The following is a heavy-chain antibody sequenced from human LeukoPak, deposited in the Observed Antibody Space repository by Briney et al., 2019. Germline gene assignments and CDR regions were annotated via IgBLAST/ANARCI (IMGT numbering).Heavy chain of an antibody. V-gene: IGHV4-34*01. CDR2: INHSGST. Sequence: SETLSLTCAAYGGSFSGYCWSWIRQPPGKGLEWIGEINHSGSTNYNPSLKSRVTISVDTSKNQFSLKLSSVTAADTAVYYCARGPRIVLMVYARPNWFDPWGQGTLVTVSS. CDR1: GGSFSGYC. J-gene: IGHJ5*02. D-gene: IGHD2-8*01. CDR3: ARGPRIVLMVYARPNWFDP.